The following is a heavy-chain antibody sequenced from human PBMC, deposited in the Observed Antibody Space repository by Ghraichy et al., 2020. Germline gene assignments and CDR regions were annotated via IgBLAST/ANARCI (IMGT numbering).Heavy chain of an antibody. J-gene: IGHJ4*02. CDR1: GGSVSSGSYY. CDR2: IYYSGST. CDR3: ASSYSIGWYAYGGDFDY. Sequence: SETLSLTCTVSGGSVSSGSYYWSWIRQPPGKGLEWIGYIYYSGSTKYNPSLKSRVTISVDTSKNQVSLKLSSVTAADTAVYYCASSYSIGWYAYGGDFDYWGQGTLVTVSS. D-gene: IGHD6-19*01. V-gene: IGHV4-61*01.